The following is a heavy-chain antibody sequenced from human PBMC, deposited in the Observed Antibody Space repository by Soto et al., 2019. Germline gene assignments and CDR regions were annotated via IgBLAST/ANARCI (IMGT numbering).Heavy chain of an antibody. J-gene: IGHJ5*02. CDR1: GGSISSYY. V-gene: IGHV4-59*08. D-gene: IGHD2-15*01. CDR2: IYYSGST. Sequence: SETLSLTCTVSGGSISSYYWSWIRQPPGKGLEWIGYIYYSGSTNYNPSLKSRVTISVDTSKNQFSLKLSSVTAADTVVYYCARQRGYCSGGSCYSVGWFDPWGQGTLVTVSS. CDR3: ARQRGYCSGGSCYSVGWFDP.